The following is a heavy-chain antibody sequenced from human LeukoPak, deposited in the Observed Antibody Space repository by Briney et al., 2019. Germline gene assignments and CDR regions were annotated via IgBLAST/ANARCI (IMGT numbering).Heavy chain of an antibody. D-gene: IGHD2-15*01. V-gene: IGHV1-69*13. CDR3: ARNLHKAQYCSGGSCYSMLPYYYYGMDV. CDR1: GGTFSSYA. Sequence: SVKVSCKASGGTFSSYAISWVRQAPGQGLEWMGGIIPIFGTANYAQKSQGRVTITADESTSTAYMELSSLRSEDTAVYYCARNLHKAQYCSGGSCYSMLPYYYYGMDVWGQGTTVTVSS. CDR2: IIPIFGTA. J-gene: IGHJ6*01.